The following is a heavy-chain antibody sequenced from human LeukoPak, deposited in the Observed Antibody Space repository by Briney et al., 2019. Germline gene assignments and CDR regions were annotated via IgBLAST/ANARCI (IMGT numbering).Heavy chain of an antibody. CDR1: GFTFDDYA. J-gene: IGHJ6*02. CDR2: ISWNSGSI. CDR3: ARGSVRVGMDV. V-gene: IGHV3-9*01. D-gene: IGHD6-13*01. Sequence: GGSLRLSCAASGFTFDDYAMHWVRQAPGKGLEWVSGISWNSGSIGYADSVKGRFTISRENAKNSLYLQMNSLRAGDTAVYYCARGSVRVGMDVWGQGTTVTVSS.